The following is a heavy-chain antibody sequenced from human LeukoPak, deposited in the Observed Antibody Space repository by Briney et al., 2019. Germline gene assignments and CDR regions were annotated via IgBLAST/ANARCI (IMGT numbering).Heavy chain of an antibody. CDR1: GFTFSASA. CDR3: VRDLT. D-gene: IGHD4/OR15-4a*01. CDR2: ITTNGRNT. V-gene: IGHV3-64D*06. J-gene: IGHJ4*02. Sequence: GGSLRLSCSASGFTFSASAMHWVRQAPGKVPQFVSAITTNGRNTYYADSVKGRFTISRDNSKSTLDLQMRSLRAEDTAAYYCVRDLTWGQGTLVTVSS.